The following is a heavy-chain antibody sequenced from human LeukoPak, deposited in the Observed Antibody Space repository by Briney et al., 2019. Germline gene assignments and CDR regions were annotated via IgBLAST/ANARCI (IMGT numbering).Heavy chain of an antibody. V-gene: IGHV3-30-3*01. CDR3: ARDFGGFIVVAAWSAYTFDY. Sequence: PGRSLRLSCAASGFTFSSYAMHWARQAPGKGLEWVAVISYDGSNKYYADSVKGRFTISRDNSKNTLYLQMNSLRAEDTAVYYCARDFGGFIVVAAWSAYTFDYWGQGTLVTVSS. J-gene: IGHJ4*02. D-gene: IGHD6-19*01. CDR1: GFTFSSYA. CDR2: ISYDGSNK.